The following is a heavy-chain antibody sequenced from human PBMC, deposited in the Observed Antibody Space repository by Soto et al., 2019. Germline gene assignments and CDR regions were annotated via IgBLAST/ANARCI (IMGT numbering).Heavy chain of an antibody. J-gene: IGHJ4*02. V-gene: IGHV5-10-1*01. CDR2: IDPSDSYT. CDR1: GYSFTSYW. Sequence: PGESLKISCKGSGYSFTSYWISWVRQMPGKGLEWMGRIDPSDSYTNYSPSFQGHVTISADKSISTAYLQWSSLKASDTAMYYCARPDCSGGSCYDFDYWGQGTLVTVSS. D-gene: IGHD2-15*01. CDR3: ARPDCSGGSCYDFDY.